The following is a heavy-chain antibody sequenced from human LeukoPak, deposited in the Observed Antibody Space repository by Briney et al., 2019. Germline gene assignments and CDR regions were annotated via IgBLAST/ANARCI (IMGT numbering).Heavy chain of an antibody. CDR2: ISAYNGNT. D-gene: IGHD3-3*01. CDR1: GYTFTSYG. CDR3: ARDRELRDFWSGYYILGVVPYYFDY. Sequence: ASVKVSCKASGYTFTSYGISWVRQAPGQGLKWMGWISAYNGNTNYAQKLQGRVTMTTDTSTSTAYMELRSLRSDDTAVYYCARDRELRDFWSGYYILGVVPYYFDYWGQGTLVTVSS. V-gene: IGHV1-18*01. J-gene: IGHJ4*02.